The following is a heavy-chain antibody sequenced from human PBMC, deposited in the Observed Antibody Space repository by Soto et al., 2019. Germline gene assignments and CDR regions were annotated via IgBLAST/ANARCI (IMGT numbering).Heavy chain of an antibody. CDR2: IIPVFGTA. CDR1: GGPYNSFA. CDR3: ARFLGGAGSYYDGQNYNYYNGMDV. J-gene: IGHJ6*02. D-gene: IGHD3-10*01. V-gene: IGHV1-69*13. Sequence: SVKVSCKASGGPYNSFAISWVRQAPGQGLEWIGGIIPVFGTATYAQKFKGRVTITAEESTSTAYMELSSLTSEGTAVYYCARFLGGAGSYYDGQNYNYYNGMDVWGQGTTVTVS.